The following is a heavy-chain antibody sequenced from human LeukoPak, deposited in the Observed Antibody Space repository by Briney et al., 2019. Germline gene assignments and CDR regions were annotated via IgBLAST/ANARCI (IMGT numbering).Heavy chain of an antibody. CDR3: ARVFDSGSQAYFYYMDV. CDR1: SGSFSGYY. V-gene: IGHV4-34*01. Sequence: SETLSLTCAVYSGSFSGYYWSWIRQPPGKGLEWIGEINRSGSTNYNSSLKSRVTMSVDTSKNQFSLKVSSVTAADTAVYYCARVFDSGSQAYFYYMDVWGKGTTVTISS. CDR2: INRSGST. J-gene: IGHJ6*03. D-gene: IGHD3-10*01.